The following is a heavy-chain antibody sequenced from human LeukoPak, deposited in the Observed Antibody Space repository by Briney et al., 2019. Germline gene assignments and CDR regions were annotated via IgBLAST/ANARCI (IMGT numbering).Heavy chain of an antibody. V-gene: IGHV4-39*01. Sequence: SETLSLTCTVSGGSISSSSYYWGWIRQPPGKGLEWIGSIYYSWSTYYNPSLKSRFTRSVYTSKNHFSLKLSSVTAADTAVYYCESQRIAVAGTRKVFDYWGQGTLVTVSS. CDR2: IYYSWST. CDR3: ESQRIAVAGTRKVFDY. CDR1: GGSISSSSYY. D-gene: IGHD6-19*01. J-gene: IGHJ4*02.